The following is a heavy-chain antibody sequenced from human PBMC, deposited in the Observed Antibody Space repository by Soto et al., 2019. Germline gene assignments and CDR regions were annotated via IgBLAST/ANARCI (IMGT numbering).Heavy chain of an antibody. J-gene: IGHJ4*01. CDR1: GGSFSGYY. CDR2: INHSGST. Sequence: PSEDPALTCAVYGGSFSGYYWTWIRQPPGTGLEWIGEINHSGSTNYNPSLKSRVTISVDTSKNQFSLKLTSVTAADTAVYYCARDKITGLIAYRCQRTPVXVSS. CDR3: ARDKITGLIAY. D-gene: IGHD3-10*01. V-gene: IGHV4-34*01.